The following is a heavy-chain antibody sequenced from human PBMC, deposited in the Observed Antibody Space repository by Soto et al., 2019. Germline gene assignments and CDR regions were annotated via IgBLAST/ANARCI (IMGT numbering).Heavy chain of an antibody. V-gene: IGHV4-31*03. CDR3: AKVFSDSSSFYDP. J-gene: IGHJ5*02. CDR2: IYYSGST. CDR1: GGSISSGGYY. Sequence: TLSLTCTVSGGSISSGGYYWSWIRQHPGKGLEWIGYIYYSGSTYYNPSLKSRVTISVDTSKNQFSLKLSSVTAADTAVYYCAKVFSDSSSFYDPWGQGTLVTVSS. D-gene: IGHD6-13*01.